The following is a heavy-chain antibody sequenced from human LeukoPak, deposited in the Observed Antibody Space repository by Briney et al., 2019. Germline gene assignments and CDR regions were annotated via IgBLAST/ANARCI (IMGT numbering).Heavy chain of an antibody. Sequence: PGGSLRLSCAASGFTFSSYAMHWVRQAPGKGLEWVAVISYDGSNKYYADSVKGRFTISRDNSKNTLYLQMNSLRAEDTAVYYCARESSDYVDWFDPWGQGTLVTVSS. CDR2: ISYDGSNK. CDR3: ARESSDYVDWFDP. D-gene: IGHD5-12*01. J-gene: IGHJ5*02. V-gene: IGHV3-30-3*01. CDR1: GFTFSSYA.